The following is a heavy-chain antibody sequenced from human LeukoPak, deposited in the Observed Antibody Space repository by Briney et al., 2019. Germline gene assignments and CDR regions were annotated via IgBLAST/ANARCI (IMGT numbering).Heavy chain of an antibody. CDR1: GFTFSSYA. CDR3: AKDRSLMVQGVIPV. J-gene: IGHJ4*02. CDR2: ISGNGGST. Sequence: GGSLRLSCAASGFTFSSYAMSWVPQAPGKGLEGVSAISGNGGSTYYADSVKARFPIPRDNSKNTLYLQMNSLRAEDTAVYYCAKDRSLMVQGVIPVWGQGTLVTVSS. D-gene: IGHD3-10*01. V-gene: IGHV3-23*01.